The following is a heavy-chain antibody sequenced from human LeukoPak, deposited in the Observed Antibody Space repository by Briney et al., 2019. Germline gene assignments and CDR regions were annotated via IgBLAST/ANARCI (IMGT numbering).Heavy chain of an antibody. J-gene: IGHJ6*02. CDR2: INTNSGGT. Sequence: ASVKVSCKASGYTFSGYYMHWVRQAPGQGLEWMGWINTNSGGTNYAQNFQGRVTMTRDTSISTVYMELSRLRYDDTAVYYCASPGGPHYYESSGYYSDAMDVWGQGTTVTVSS. V-gene: IGHV1-2*02. D-gene: IGHD3-22*01. CDR3: ASPGGPHYYESSGYYSDAMDV. CDR1: GYTFSGYY.